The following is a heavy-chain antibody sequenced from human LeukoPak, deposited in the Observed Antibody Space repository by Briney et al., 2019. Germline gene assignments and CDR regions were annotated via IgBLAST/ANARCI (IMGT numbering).Heavy chain of an antibody. J-gene: IGHJ4*02. V-gene: IGHV4-39*01. D-gene: IGHD3-3*01. CDR3: ARHDYDFWSGLFDF. Sequence: SETLSLTCSVSGGSISSSRFYWVWIRQPPGKGLEWIGSLYYTGNTYYNPSLNSRVTISIDTSQNQFSLKLTSVTAADTAVYYCARHDYDFWSGLFDFWGQGTLVTVSS. CDR2: LYYTGNT. CDR1: GGSISSSRFY.